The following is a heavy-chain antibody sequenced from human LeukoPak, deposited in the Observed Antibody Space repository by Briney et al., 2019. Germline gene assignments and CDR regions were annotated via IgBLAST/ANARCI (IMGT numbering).Heavy chain of an antibody. D-gene: IGHD5-24*01. V-gene: IGHV3-66*02. Sequence: GGSLRLSCAASGFTVSSNYMSWVRQAPGKGLEWVSVIYSGGSTYYADSVKGRFTISRDNSKNTLYLQMNSLRAEDTAVYYCASGEMATICKDYWGQGTLVTVSS. CDR1: GFTVSSNY. CDR3: ASGEMATICKDY. CDR2: IYSGGST. J-gene: IGHJ4*02.